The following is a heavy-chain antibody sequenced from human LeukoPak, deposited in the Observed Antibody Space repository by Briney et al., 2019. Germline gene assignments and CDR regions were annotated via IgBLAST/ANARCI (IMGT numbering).Heavy chain of an antibody. CDR1: GFTFGSYS. CDR3: ARDIVVEYYFDY. D-gene: IGHD2-15*01. J-gene: IGHJ4*02. V-gene: IGHV3-21*01. CDR2: ISSSSSYI. Sequence: GGSLRLSCAASGFTFGSYSMNWVRQAPGKGLEWVSSISSSSSYIYYADSVKGRFTISRDNAKNSLYLQMNSLRAEDTAVYYCARDIVVEYYFDYWGQGTLVTVSS.